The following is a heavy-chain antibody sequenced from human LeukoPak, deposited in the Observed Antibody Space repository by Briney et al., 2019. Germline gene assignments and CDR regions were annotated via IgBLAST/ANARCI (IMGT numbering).Heavy chain of an antibody. V-gene: IGHV1-69*04. CDR1: GYTYTAYG. CDR2: IIPILGIA. Sequence: SVKVSCKVSGYTYTAYGISWLRQAPGQGLEWMGRIIPILGIANYAQKFQGRVTITADKSTSTAYMELSSLRSEDTAVYYCASGEGYCSGGSCYSSLDEYFQHWGQGTLVTVSS. CDR3: ASGEGYCSGGSCYSSLDEYFQH. D-gene: IGHD2-15*01. J-gene: IGHJ1*01.